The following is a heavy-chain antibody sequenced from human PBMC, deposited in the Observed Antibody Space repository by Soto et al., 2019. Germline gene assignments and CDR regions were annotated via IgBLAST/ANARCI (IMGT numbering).Heavy chain of an antibody. J-gene: IGHJ6*02. V-gene: IGHV3-21*01. D-gene: IGHD4-4*01. Sequence: GGSLRLSCAASGFTFSSYSMNWVRQAPGKGLEWVSSISSSSSYIYYADSVKGRFTISRDNAKNSLYLQMNSLRAEDTAVYYCARDQGRRAYSTQPYYYYYGMDVWGQGTTVTVSS. CDR3: ARDQGRRAYSTQPYYYYYGMDV. CDR2: ISSSSSYI. CDR1: GFTFSSYS.